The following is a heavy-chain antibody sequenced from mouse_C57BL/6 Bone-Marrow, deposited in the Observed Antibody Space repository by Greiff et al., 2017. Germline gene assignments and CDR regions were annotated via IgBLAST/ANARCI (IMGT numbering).Heavy chain of an antibody. J-gene: IGHJ2*01. CDR3: ERSLSYFDY. CDR1: GYTFTSYW. Sequence: QVQLQQPGAELVRPGTSVKLSCKASGYTFTSYWMHWVKPRHGQGLEWIGVIDPSDSYTTYTQKFKGKATLPVDTPSSTAYMHLSSLTSADSAVSYCERSLSYFDYWGQGTTLTVSS. D-gene: IGHD6-1*01. V-gene: IGHV1-59*01. CDR2: IDPSDSYT.